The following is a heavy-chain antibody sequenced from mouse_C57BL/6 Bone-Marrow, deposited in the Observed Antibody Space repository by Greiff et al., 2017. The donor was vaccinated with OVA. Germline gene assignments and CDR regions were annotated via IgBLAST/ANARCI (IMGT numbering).Heavy chain of an antibody. Sequence: VQLQQSGAELVMPGASVKLSCKASGYTFTSYWMHWVKQRPGQGLEWIGEIDPSDSYTNYNQKFKGKSTLTVDKSSSTAYMQLSSLTSEDSAVYYCASSYYGSSYDWYFDVWGTGTTVTVSS. J-gene: IGHJ1*03. D-gene: IGHD1-1*01. CDR2: IDPSDSYT. V-gene: IGHV1-69*01. CDR3: ASSYYGSSYDWYFDV. CDR1: GYTFTSYW.